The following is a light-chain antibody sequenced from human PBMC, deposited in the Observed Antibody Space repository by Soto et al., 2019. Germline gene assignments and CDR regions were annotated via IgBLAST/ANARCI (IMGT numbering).Light chain of an antibody. Sequence: QSVLTQPPSASGSPGQSVTISCTGTSSDVGGYNYVSWYQQHPGKAPKLMIYEVSKRPSGVPVRFSGSKSGNTASLTVSGLQADDEAYYYCSSYGGSNTFGVFGTGTKVTVL. CDR3: SSYGGSNTFGV. V-gene: IGLV2-8*01. CDR2: EVS. J-gene: IGLJ1*01. CDR1: SSDVGGYNY.